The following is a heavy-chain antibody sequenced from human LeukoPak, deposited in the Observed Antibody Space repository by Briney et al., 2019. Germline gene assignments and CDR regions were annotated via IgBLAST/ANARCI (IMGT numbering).Heavy chain of an antibody. D-gene: IGHD1-14*01. J-gene: IGHJ4*02. CDR3: SRSFDF. CDR1: GFTFSGYE. Sequence: PGGSLRLSCAASGFTFSGYEMNWVRQAPGKGLVWVSRINSDGSSTSYADSVKGRFTISRGNAKNTLYMQMNSLRAEDTAVYYCSRSFDFWAQGTLVTVSS. CDR2: INSDGSST. V-gene: IGHV3-74*01.